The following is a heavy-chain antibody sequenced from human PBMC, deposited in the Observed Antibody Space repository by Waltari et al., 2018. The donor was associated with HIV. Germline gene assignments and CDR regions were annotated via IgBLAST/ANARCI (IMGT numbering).Heavy chain of an antibody. J-gene: IGHJ4*02. CDR3: ARGDYYGSGSYYN. Sequence: QAQLVECGGGLVKPGGSLRLACAPSGPTFSDLSLTRLRQAPGKGLAWVSYIRGSSTYTNYADSVKGRFTISRDNAKNSLYLQLNSLRAEDTAVYYCARGDYYGSGSYYNWGQGTLVTVSS. D-gene: IGHD3-10*01. CDR1: GPTFSDLS. CDR2: IRGSSTYT. V-gene: IGHV3-11*05.